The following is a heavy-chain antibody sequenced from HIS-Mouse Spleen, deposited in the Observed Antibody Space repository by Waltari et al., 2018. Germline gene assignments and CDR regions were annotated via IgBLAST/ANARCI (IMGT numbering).Heavy chain of an antibody. D-gene: IGHD7-27*01. CDR2: INHSGST. J-gene: IGHJ4*02. CDR1: GGSVSGYY. CDR3: ARRKTGDHYFDY. Sequence: QVQLQQWGAGLFKPSETLSLTCAVYGGSVSGYYLSWTRQPPGKGLEWIGEINHSGSTNYNPSLKSRVTISVDTSKNQFSLKLSSVTAADTAVYYCARRKTGDHYFDYWGQGTLVTVSS. V-gene: IGHV4-34*01.